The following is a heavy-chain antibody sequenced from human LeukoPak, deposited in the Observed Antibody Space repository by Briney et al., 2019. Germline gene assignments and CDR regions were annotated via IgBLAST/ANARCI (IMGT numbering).Heavy chain of an antibody. CDR3: ARGGLSDSDY. D-gene: IGHD6-19*01. CDR2: MNPNSGNT. CDR1: GYTFTDYY. J-gene: IGHJ4*02. V-gene: IGHV1-8*02. Sequence: ASVKVSCKASGYTFTDYYLHWVRQATGQGLEWMGWMNPNSGNTGYAQKFQGRVTMTRNTSISTAYMELSSLRSEDTAVYYCARGGLSDSDYWGQGTLVTVSS.